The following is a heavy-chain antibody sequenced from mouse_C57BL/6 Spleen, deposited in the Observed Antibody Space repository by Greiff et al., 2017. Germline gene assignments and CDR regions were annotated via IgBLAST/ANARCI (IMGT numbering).Heavy chain of an antibody. CDR3: ARSGDYYGYDWFAY. D-gene: IGHD2-2*01. CDR1: GYTFTSYW. Sequence: QVQLQQPGAELVKPGASVKLSCKASGYTFTSYWMHWVKQRPGRGLEWIGRIDPNSGGTKYNEKFKSKATLTVDKPSSTAYMQLSSLTSEDSAVYYCARSGDYYGYDWFAYWGQGTLVTVSA. CDR2: IDPNSGGT. V-gene: IGHV1-72*01. J-gene: IGHJ3*01.